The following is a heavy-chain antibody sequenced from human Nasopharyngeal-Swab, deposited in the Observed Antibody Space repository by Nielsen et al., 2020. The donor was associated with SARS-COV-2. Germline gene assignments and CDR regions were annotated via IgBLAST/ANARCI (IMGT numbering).Heavy chain of an antibody. CDR3: ARDPGSGSFYFDY. D-gene: IGHD3-22*01. CDR2: INHSGST. V-gene: IGHV4-34*01. Sequence: RQAPGKGLEWIGEINHSGSTNYNPSLKSRVTISVDTSKNQFSLKLSSVTAADTAMYYCARDPGSGSFYFDYWGQGTLVTVSS. J-gene: IGHJ4*02.